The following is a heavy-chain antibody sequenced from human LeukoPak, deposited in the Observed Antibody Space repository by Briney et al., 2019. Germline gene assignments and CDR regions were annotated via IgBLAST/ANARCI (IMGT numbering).Heavy chain of an antibody. CDR2: ISSSSSYI. CDR3: AREWVCSSNSCYGGDYFDY. CDR1: GFTFSSYS. J-gene: IGHJ4*02. Sequence: GGSLRLSCAASGFTFSSYSMNWVRQAPGKGLEWVSSISSSSSYIYYEDSVKGRFNISRDNTNNSLYLQQTSMRVEDTAVYYCAREWVCSSNSCYGGDYFDYWGQGTLVTVSS. D-gene: IGHD2-2*01. V-gene: IGHV3-21*01.